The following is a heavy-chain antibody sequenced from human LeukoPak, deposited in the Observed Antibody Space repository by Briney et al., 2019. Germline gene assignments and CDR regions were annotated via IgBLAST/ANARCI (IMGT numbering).Heavy chain of an antibody. V-gene: IGHV4-34*01. Sequence: SETLSLTCAVYGGSFSGYYWSWIRQPPGKGLEWIGEINHSGSTNYNPSLKSRVTISVDTSKNQFSLKLSSVTAADTAVYYCARLGVVVWFDPWGQGTLVTVSS. CDR1: GGSFSGYY. CDR3: ARLGVVVWFDP. D-gene: IGHD2-15*01. CDR2: INHSGST. J-gene: IGHJ5*02.